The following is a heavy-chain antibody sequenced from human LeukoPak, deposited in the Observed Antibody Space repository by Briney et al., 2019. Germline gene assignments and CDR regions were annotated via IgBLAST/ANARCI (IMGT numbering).Heavy chain of an antibody. J-gene: IGHJ4*02. Sequence: PGRSLRLSRAASGFTFRSYAIHWVRQAPGKGLEWVAIIWYDGSKTYYAESVKGRFTISRDNSNNMAYLQMSSLRVEDTAVYYCAKEVGPDLGAWGQGTLVTVSS. V-gene: IGHV3-30*18. D-gene: IGHD1-26*01. CDR2: IWYDGSKT. CDR1: GFTFRSYA. CDR3: AKEVGPDLGA.